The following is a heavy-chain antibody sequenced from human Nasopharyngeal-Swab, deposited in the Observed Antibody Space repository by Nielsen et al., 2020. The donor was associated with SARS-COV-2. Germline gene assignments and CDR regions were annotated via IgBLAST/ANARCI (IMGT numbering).Heavy chain of an antibody. CDR2: INWKSGLK. J-gene: IGHJ4*02. CDR3: ARGTADYSNPSFDY. V-gene: IGHV3-9*01. D-gene: IGHD4-11*01. CDR1: GFTFDDYA. Sequence: SLKISCAASGFTFDDYAMYWVRQRPGEGLEWVSGINWKSGLKGYADSVKGRFTISRDNARNSLYLLMNSLRSEDTALYYCARGTADYSNPSFDYWGQGTLVTVPS.